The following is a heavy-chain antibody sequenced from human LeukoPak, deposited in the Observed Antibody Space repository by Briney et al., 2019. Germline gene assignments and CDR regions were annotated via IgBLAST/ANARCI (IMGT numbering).Heavy chain of an antibody. V-gene: IGHV4-59*01. D-gene: IGHD3-22*01. CDR3: AREDSSGYLGY. CDR1: GGSIGSFF. J-gene: IGHJ4*02. Sequence: SETLSLTCTVSGGSIGSFFWTWIRQPPGKGLDWIGYIYYTGSTNYNPSLKSRVTISVDTSKNQFSLKLNSVTAADTAVYYCAREDSSGYLGYWGQGTLVTVSS. CDR2: IYYTGST.